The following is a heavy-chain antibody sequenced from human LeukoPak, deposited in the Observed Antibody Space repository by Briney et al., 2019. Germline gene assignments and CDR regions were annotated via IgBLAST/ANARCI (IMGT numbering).Heavy chain of an antibody. Sequence: PSETLSLTCAVYGGSFSGYYWSWIRQPPGKGLEWIGEINHSGSTNYNPSLKSRVTISVDMSKNQFSLKLSSVTAADTAVYYCARIGDYGRVYYYYYMDVWGKGTTVTVSS. J-gene: IGHJ6*03. CDR3: ARIGDYGRVYYYYYMDV. D-gene: IGHD4-17*01. CDR1: GGSFSGYY. V-gene: IGHV4-34*01. CDR2: INHSGST.